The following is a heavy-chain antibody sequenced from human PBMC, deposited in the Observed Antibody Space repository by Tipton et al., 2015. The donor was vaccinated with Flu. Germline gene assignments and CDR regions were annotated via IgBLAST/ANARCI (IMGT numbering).Heavy chain of an antibody. Sequence: SLRLSCAASGFTFSSYGMHWVRQAPGKGLQWVAVIWHDGSNKVYLDSVKGRFTISRDNSKNTLYLQMDSLTGEDTAVYYCAGEPSDPQRRYAFDIWAQGTTVPVSS. J-gene: IGHJ3*02. V-gene: IGHV3-33*03. CDR1: GFTFSSYG. CDR3: AGEPSDPQRRYAFDI. D-gene: IGHD6-25*01. CDR2: IWHDGSNK.